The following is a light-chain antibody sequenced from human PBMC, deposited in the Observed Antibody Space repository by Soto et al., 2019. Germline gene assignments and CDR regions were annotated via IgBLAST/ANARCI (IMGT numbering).Light chain of an antibody. CDR2: GAS. Sequence: EIVMTQSPATLSVSPGERATLSCSASQSVSSNLAWYQQKPGQAPRRLIYGASTRATGIPARFSGSGSGTEFTLTISSLQSEDFAVYYCQQYNNWPLTFGGGTKVEIK. CDR3: QQYNNWPLT. CDR1: QSVSSN. J-gene: IGKJ4*01. V-gene: IGKV3-15*01.